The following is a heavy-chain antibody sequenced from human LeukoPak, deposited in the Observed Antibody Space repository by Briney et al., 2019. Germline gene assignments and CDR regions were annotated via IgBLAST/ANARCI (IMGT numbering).Heavy chain of an antibody. CDR3: ARVGGTIEDRRGYFDY. CDR1: GYTFTSYW. D-gene: IGHD1-26*01. Sequence: GESLKISCQGSGYTFTSYWVGWVRQMPGKGLEWMGSVFPGDSDTRYSPSFEGQVTISADQSISTAYLQWSSLKASDTAMYCCARVGGTIEDRRGYFDYWGQGILVTVSS. CDR2: VFPGDSDT. J-gene: IGHJ4*02. V-gene: IGHV5-51*01.